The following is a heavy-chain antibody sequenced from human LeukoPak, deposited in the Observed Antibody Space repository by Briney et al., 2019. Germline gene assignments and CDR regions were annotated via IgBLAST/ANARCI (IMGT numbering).Heavy chain of an antibody. J-gene: IGHJ4*02. Sequence: SETLSLTCTVSGGSISSGSYYWSWIRQPAGKGLEWIGRIYTSGSTNYNPSLKSRVTISVDTSKNQFSLKLSSVTAADTAVYYCARGFIAAAAFDYWRQGTLVTVSS. V-gene: IGHV4-61*02. CDR1: GGSISSGSYY. D-gene: IGHD6-13*01. CDR2: IYTSGST. CDR3: ARGFIAAAAFDY.